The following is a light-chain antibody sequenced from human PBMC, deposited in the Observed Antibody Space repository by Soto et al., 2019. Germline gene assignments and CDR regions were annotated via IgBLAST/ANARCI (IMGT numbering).Light chain of an antibody. CDR2: EVS. Sequence: QSVLTRPPSASGSPGQSVTISCTGTSSDVGGYNYVSWYQQHPGEAPKLMIYEVSKRPSGVPDRFSGSKSGNTASLTVSGLQAEDEAEYYCSSYAGSNNANYVFGTGTKVTVL. CDR3: SSYAGSNNANYV. CDR1: SSDVGGYNY. J-gene: IGLJ1*01. V-gene: IGLV2-8*01.